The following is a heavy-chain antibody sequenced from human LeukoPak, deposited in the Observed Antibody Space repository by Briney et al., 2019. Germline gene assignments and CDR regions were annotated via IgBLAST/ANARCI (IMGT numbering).Heavy chain of an antibody. D-gene: IGHD1-26*01. V-gene: IGHV3-33*06. Sequence: VGSLRLSCAASGFTFSSYGMHWVRQAPGKGLEWVAVIWYDGSNKYYADSVKGRFTISRDNSKNTLYLQMNSLRAEDTAVYYCAKHFALLTLVGAIDYWGQGTLVTVSS. CDR3: AKHFALLTLVGAIDY. CDR1: GFTFSSYG. J-gene: IGHJ4*02. CDR2: IWYDGSNK.